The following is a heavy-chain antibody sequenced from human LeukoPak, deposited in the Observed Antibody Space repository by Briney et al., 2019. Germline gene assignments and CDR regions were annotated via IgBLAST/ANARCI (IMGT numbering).Heavy chain of an antibody. CDR3: ARGLYSSSSNFDY. CDR2: ISGSGGST. Sequence: PGGSLRLSCAASGFTFSSYAMSWVRQAPGKGLEWVSAISGSGGSTYYADSVKGRFTISRDNSKNTLYLQMNSLRAEDTAVYYCARGLYSSSSNFDYWGQGTLVTVSS. J-gene: IGHJ4*02. D-gene: IGHD6-6*01. V-gene: IGHV3-23*01. CDR1: GFTFSSYA.